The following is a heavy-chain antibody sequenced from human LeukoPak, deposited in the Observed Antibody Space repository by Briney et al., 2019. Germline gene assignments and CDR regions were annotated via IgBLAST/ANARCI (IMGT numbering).Heavy chain of an antibody. V-gene: IGHV3-21*06. CDR1: GFTVSSNY. CDR2: TGSTFTT. CDR3: ARPSLNTGSYFDY. D-gene: IGHD1-26*01. J-gene: IGHJ4*02. Sequence: GGSLRLSCAASGFTVSSNYMSWVRQAPGEGLEWVSGITGSTFTTYYADSVKGRFTISRDNAKNSLYLQMNSLRAEDTAVYYCARPSLNTGSYFDYWGQGILVSVSS.